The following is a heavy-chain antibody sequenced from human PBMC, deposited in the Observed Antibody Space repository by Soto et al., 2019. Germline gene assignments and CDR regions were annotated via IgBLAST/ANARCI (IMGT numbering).Heavy chain of an antibody. CDR3: VVEWLLESFGWFDP. J-gene: IGHJ5*02. Sequence: GAALNVSCKSSGYSFTSYYMHWLRQAPGQGLEWMGIINPSGGSTSYAQKFQGRVTMTRDTSTSTVYMELSSLRSEDTAVYYCVVEWLLESFGWFDPWGQGTLVTVSS. V-gene: IGHV1-46*01. CDR1: GYSFTSYY. D-gene: IGHD3-3*01. CDR2: INPSGGST.